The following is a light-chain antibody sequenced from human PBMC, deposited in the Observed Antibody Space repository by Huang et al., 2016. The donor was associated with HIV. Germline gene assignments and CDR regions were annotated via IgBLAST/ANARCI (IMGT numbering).Light chain of an antibody. J-gene: IGKJ4*01. CDR3: QQRRNWLT. CDR1: QSITKY. V-gene: IGKV3-11*01. Sequence: EIVLTQSPATLSLSPGERATLPCRASQSITKYLGWYQHKPGQAPRLLIYDASTRATGIPGRFSGSGSGTDFTLTSSSLEPEDFAVYYCQQRRNWLTFGGGTKVEIK. CDR2: DAS.